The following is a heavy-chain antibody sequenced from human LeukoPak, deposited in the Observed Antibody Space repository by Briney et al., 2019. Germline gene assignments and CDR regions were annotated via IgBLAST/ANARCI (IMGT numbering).Heavy chain of an antibody. CDR3: AKDSTYRGITMVRGFSSHYDY. V-gene: IGHV3-30*18. CDR2: ISYDGSNK. Sequence: GGSLRLSCAASGFTFSSYGMHWVRQAPGKGLEWVAVISYDGSNKYYADSVKGRFTISRDNSKNTLYLQMNSLRAEDTAVYYCAKDSTYRGITMVRGFSSHYDYWGQGTLVTVSS. J-gene: IGHJ4*02. D-gene: IGHD3-10*01. CDR1: GFTFSSYG.